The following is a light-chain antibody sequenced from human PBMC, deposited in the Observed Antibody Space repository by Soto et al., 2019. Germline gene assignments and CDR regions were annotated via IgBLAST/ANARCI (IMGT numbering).Light chain of an antibody. Sequence: DIQMTQSPSTLSASVGDRVTITCRASQSISSWLAWYQQKPGKAPNLLIYKASSLESGVPSRFRGSGSGTEFTLTISSLQPDDFATYYCQQYNSYPTFGGGTKGEIK. CDR3: QQYNSYPT. V-gene: IGKV1-5*03. CDR2: KAS. CDR1: QSISSW. J-gene: IGKJ4*01.